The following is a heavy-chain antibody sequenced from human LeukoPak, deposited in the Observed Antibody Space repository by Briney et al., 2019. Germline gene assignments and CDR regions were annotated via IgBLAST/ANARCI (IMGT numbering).Heavy chain of an antibody. CDR1: GYTFTRYY. V-gene: IGHV1-2*02. D-gene: IGHD2/OR15-2a*01. J-gene: IGHJ4*02. CDR3: ARDHDPYLFDY. Sequence: ASVKVSCKASGYTFTRYYMHCVRQAPGQALEWMGWINPNSGGTNYAQKFQGRVTMTRDTTISTAYMELSRLRSDDTAAYYCARDHDPYLFDYWGQGTLVTVSS. CDR2: INPNSGGT.